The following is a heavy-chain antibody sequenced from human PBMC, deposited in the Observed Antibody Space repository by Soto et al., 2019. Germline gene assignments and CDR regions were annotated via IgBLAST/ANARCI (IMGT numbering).Heavy chain of an antibody. D-gene: IGHD6-6*01. CDR1: GGSISSGDYY. J-gene: IGHJ5*02. CDR2: IYYSGST. CDR3: ARSSIAAHYWFDP. V-gene: IGHV4-30-4*01. Sequence: PSETLSLTCTVSGGSISSGDYYWSWIRQPPGKGLEWIGYIYYSGSTYYNPSLKSRVTISVDTSKNQFSLKLSSVTAADTAVYYCARSSIAAHYWFDPWGQGTLVTVSS.